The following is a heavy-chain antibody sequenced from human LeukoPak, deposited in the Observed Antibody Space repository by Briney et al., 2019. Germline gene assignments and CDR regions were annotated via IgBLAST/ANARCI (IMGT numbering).Heavy chain of an antibody. D-gene: IGHD6-13*01. Sequence: PSETLSLTCAVSGGSISSSNWWGWVRQPPGKGLEWIGEIYHSGSTNYNPSLKSRVTISVDKSKNQFSLKLSSVTAADTAVYYCARRQGIAAAGPYYYGMDVWGQGTTVTVSS. J-gene: IGHJ6*02. CDR3: ARRQGIAAAGPYYYGMDV. CDR2: IYHSGST. CDR1: GGSISSSNW. V-gene: IGHV4-4*02.